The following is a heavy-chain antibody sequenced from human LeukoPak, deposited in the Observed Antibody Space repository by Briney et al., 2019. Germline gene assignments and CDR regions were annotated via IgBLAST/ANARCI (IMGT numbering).Heavy chain of an antibody. J-gene: IGHJ4*02. Sequence: GGSLRLSCAASGFTFSIYSMHWVHQAPGKGLEWVSYISSSSSTIKYADSVKGRFTISRDNAKNSLFLQMNSLRDEDTAVYYCARAKDNYYGSGSYDWGQGTLVTVSS. D-gene: IGHD3-10*01. CDR2: ISSSSSTI. V-gene: IGHV3-48*02. CDR1: GFTFSIYS. CDR3: ARAKDNYYGSGSYD.